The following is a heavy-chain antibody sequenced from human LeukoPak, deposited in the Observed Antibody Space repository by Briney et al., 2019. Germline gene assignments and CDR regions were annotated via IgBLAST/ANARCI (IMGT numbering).Heavy chain of an antibody. Sequence: SETLSLTCAVYGGSFSGYYWSWIRQPPGKGLEWIGEINHSGSTNYNPSLKSRVTISVDTSKNQFSLKLSSVTAADTAVYYCASQQYYYDSSGLYFDYWGQGTLVTVSS. CDR1: GGSFSGYY. J-gene: IGHJ4*02. D-gene: IGHD3-22*01. V-gene: IGHV4-34*01. CDR2: INHSGST. CDR3: ASQQYYYDSSGLYFDY.